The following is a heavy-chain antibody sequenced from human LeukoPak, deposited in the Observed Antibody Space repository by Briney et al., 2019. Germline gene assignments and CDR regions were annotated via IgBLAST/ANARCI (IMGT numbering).Heavy chain of an antibody. J-gene: IGHJ4*02. V-gene: IGHV4-61*02. D-gene: IGHD1-26*01. CDR2: IYGSGIT. CDR1: GASINSGSFS. CDR3: TRAEWEIGLDK. Sequence: SETLSLTCSVSGASINSGSFSWSWIRQAAGKRLEWIGRIYGSGITNYNPSLKSRVTISEDTSKNQFSLQLSSVPHADTAIYDCTRAEWEIGLDKWGQGTLVTVSS.